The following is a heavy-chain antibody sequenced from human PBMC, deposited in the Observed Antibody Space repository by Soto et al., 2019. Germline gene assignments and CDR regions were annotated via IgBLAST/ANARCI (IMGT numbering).Heavy chain of an antibody. CDR1: GGSISSSSYY. V-gene: IGHV4-39*01. CDR2: IYYSGST. CDR3: ARVPGYCCSTSCLGLAFDI. Sequence: PSETLSLTCTVSGGSISSSSYYWGWIRQPPGKGLEWIGSIYYSGSTYYNPSLKSRVTISVDTSKNQFSLKLSSVTAADTAVYYCARVPGYCCSTSCLGLAFDIWGQWTMVPVSS. J-gene: IGHJ3*02. D-gene: IGHD2-2*01.